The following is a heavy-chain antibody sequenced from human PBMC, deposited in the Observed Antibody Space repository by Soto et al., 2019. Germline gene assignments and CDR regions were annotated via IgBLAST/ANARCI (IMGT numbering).Heavy chain of an antibody. Sequence: SETLSLTCAVYGGSFSGYYWSWIRQPPGKGLEWIGEINHSGSTNYNPSLKSRVTISVDTSKNQFSLKLSSVTAADTAVYYCGRDKYDFWSGYSPYYFDYWGQGTLVTVSS. D-gene: IGHD3-3*01. CDR3: GRDKYDFWSGYSPYYFDY. CDR1: GGSFSGYY. J-gene: IGHJ4*02. CDR2: INHSGST. V-gene: IGHV4-34*01.